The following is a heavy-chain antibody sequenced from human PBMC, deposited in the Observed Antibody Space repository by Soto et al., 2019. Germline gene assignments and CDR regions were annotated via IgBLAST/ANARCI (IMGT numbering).Heavy chain of an antibody. J-gene: IGHJ4*02. CDR2: ISAHNGNT. Sequence: QVHLVQSGAEVKKPGASVKVSCKGSGYAFTTYGITWVRQAPGQGLEWMGWISAHNGNTNYAQKLQGRVTVTRETLTRTAYMELRSLRSDDTAVYYCARGRYGAYWGQGALVTVSS. V-gene: IGHV1-18*01. CDR3: ARGRYGAY. D-gene: IGHD3-10*01. CDR1: GYAFTTYG.